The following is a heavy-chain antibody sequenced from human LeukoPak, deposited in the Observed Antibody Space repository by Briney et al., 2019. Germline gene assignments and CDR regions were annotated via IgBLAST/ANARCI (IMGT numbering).Heavy chain of an antibody. CDR2: IYYSGST. V-gene: IGHV4-39*01. CDR3: ARQDSSRSRNFDY. CDR1: GFTFSSYA. J-gene: IGHJ4*02. Sequence: GSLRLSCAASGFTFSSYAMSWVRQAPGKGLEWIGSIYYSGSTYYNPSLKSRVTISVDTSKNQFSLKLSSVTAADTAVYYCARQDSSRSRNFDYWGQGTLVTVSS. D-gene: IGHD6-13*01.